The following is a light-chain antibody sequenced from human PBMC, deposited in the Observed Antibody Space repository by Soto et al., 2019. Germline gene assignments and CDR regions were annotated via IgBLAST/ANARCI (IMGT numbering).Light chain of an antibody. J-gene: IGLJ1*01. Sequence: QSALTQPASVSGSPGQSITISCTGTSSDVGGYNYVSWYQQHPGKAPKLMIYEVTNRPSGVSNRFSGSKSGNTASLTISGLKAENEADSTSSSKRSSSTLVFGTGTKLTV. CDR1: SSDVGGYNY. V-gene: IGLV2-14*01. CDR3: SSKRSSSTLV. CDR2: EVT.